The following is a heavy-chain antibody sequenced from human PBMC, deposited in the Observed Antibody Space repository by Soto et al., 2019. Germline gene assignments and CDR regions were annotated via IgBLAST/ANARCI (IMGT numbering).Heavy chain of an antibody. CDR2: ISYDGSSK. CDR3: AKDGDYYFDY. J-gene: IGHJ4*02. D-gene: IGHD4-17*01. Sequence: QVQLVESGGGVVQPGRPLRLSCAASGFTFSSYGMHWVRQAPGKGLEWVAVISYDGSSKYYADSVKGRFTISRDNSKNTLYLQMNSLRAEDTAVYYCAKDGDYYFDYWGQGTLVTVSS. CDR1: GFTFSSYG. V-gene: IGHV3-30*18.